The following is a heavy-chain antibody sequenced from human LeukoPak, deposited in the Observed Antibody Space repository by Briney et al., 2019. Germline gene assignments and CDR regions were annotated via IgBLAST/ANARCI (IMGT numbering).Heavy chain of an antibody. CDR2: ISYDGSNK. CDR1: GFTFSSYG. V-gene: IGHV3-30*18. J-gene: IGHJ4*02. Sequence: GRSLRLSCAASGFTFSSYGMHWVRQAPGKGLEWVAVISYDGSNKYYADSVKGRFTISRDNSKNTLYLQMNSLRAEDTAVYYCAKGGGVVPAALYYFDYWGQGTLVTVSS. D-gene: IGHD2-2*01. CDR3: AKGGGVVPAALYYFDY.